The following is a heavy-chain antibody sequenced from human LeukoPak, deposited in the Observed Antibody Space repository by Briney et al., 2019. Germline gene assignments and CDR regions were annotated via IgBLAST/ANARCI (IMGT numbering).Heavy chain of an antibody. Sequence: GGSLRLSCAASGFTLSSYAMHWVRQAPGKGLEWVAIISYDGSNKYYADSVKGRFTISRDNSKNTLYLQMNSLRAEDTAVYYCAKDNYYGSGSYYPDHSWGQGTLVTVSS. D-gene: IGHD3-10*01. V-gene: IGHV3-30*04. CDR2: ISYDGSNK. J-gene: IGHJ4*02. CDR3: AKDNYYGSGSYYPDHS. CDR1: GFTLSSYA.